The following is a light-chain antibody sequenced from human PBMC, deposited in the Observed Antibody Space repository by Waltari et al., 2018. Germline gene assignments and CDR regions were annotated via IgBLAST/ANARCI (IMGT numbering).Light chain of an antibody. J-gene: IGLJ2*01. Sequence: QSALTQPASVSGSPGPSVTIFCAGTSNDVGGYNSFPWYQEHPGPAPRVIIYDVSSRPSGVSDRFSGSKSGKTASLTISGLQAEDEADYYCSSQSSNDVVLFGGGTKLTVL. CDR2: DVS. V-gene: IGLV2-14*01. CDR3: SSQSSNDVVL. CDR1: SNDVGGYNS.